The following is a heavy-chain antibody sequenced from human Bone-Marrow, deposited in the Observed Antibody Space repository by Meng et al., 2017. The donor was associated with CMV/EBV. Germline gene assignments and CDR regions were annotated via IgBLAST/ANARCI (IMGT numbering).Heavy chain of an antibody. CDR1: GFTFDDYA. J-gene: IGHJ4*02. Sequence: GGSLRLSCAASGFTFDDYAMHWVRQAPGKGLEWVSGISWNSGSIGYADSVKGRFTISRGNAKNSLYLQMNSLRAEDTALYYCAKERGYSYGSFDYWGQGTLVTVSS. D-gene: IGHD5-18*01. CDR3: AKERGYSYGSFDY. V-gene: IGHV3-9*01. CDR2: ISWNSGSI.